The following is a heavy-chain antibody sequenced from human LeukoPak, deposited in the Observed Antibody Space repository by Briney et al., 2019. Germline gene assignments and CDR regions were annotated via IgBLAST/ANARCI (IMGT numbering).Heavy chain of an antibody. V-gene: IGHV4-38-2*02. CDR1: GYSISSGYY. CDR2: IYHSGST. Sequence: SETLSLTCTVSGYSISSGYYWGWIRQPPGKGLEWIGSIYHSGSTYCQPSLKSRVTISVATSKHQFSLKLSSVTAADTAVYYCARAPYYYDSSGYYPFDYWGQGTLVTVSS. J-gene: IGHJ4*02. CDR3: ARAPYYYDSSGYYPFDY. D-gene: IGHD3-22*01.